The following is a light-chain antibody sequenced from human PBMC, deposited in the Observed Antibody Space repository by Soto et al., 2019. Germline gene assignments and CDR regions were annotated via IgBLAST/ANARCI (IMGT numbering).Light chain of an antibody. V-gene: IGKV3-20*01. CDR2: ETS. CDR1: QSISSTY. CDR3: QQYGGSPPVT. Sequence: IVLTQSPGTLSLSPGERATLSFSASQSISSTYLAWYQQKPGQAPRLLIYETSSRATGIPDRFSGSGSGTDFTLTINRLEPEDFAVYYCQQYGGSPPVTFRPKTKVPIK. J-gene: IGKJ3*01.